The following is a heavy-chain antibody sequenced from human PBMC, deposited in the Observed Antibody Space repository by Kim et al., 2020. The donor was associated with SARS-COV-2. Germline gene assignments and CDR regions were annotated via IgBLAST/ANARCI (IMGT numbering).Heavy chain of an antibody. CDR2: IYYSGAT. CDR1: DGSITSYY. J-gene: IGHJ4*01. CDR3: ARVPFMSRHNPNFDS. V-gene: IGHV4-59*13. D-gene: IGHD3-16*01. Sequence: SETLSLTCTVSDGSITSYYWNWVRQPPEKGLEWVGSIYYSGATHYNPSLEGRVTLSMDPSKNQFSLNLSSVTAADTAVYYCARVPFMSRHNPNFDSWGHGTLVTVSS.